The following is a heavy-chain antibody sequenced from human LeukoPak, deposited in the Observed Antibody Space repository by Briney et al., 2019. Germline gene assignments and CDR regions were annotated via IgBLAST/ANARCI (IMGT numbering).Heavy chain of an antibody. CDR3: ARESRDDAFDT. CDR2: ISSSSSYI. CDR1: GFTFSSYS. V-gene: IGHV3-21*01. J-gene: IGHJ3*02. Sequence: GGSLRLSCAASGFTFSSYSMNWVRQAPGKGLEWVSSISSSSSYIYYADSVKGRFTISRDNAKNSLYLQMNSLRAEDTAVYYCARESRDDAFDTWGQGTMVTVSS.